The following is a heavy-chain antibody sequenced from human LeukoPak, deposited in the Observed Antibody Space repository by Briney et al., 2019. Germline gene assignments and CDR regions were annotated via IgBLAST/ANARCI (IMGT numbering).Heavy chain of an antibody. CDR2: INPSGGST. Sequence: ASVKVSCKVSGYTLTELSMHWVRQAPGKGLEWMGIINPSGGSTSYAQKFQGRVTMTRDTSTSTVYMELSSLRSEDTAVYYCARNTLTTFTIHTGAYYYYMDVWGKGTTVTVSS. CDR3: ARNTLTTFTIHTGAYYYYMDV. J-gene: IGHJ6*03. V-gene: IGHV1-46*01. D-gene: IGHD3-3*01. CDR1: GYTLTELS.